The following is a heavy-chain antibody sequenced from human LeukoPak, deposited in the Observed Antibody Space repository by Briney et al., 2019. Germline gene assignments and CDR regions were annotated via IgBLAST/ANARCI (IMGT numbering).Heavy chain of an antibody. V-gene: IGHV1-24*01. CDR1: GYTLTELS. CDR3: ATEKHVDIVATGEAFDI. CDR2: FDPEDGET. J-gene: IGHJ3*02. D-gene: IGHD5-12*01. Sequence: ASVKVSCKVSGYTLTELSMHWVRQAPGKGLEWMGGFDPEDGETIYAQRFQGRVTMTEDTSTDTAYMELSSLRSEDTAVYYCATEKHVDIVATGEAFDIWGQGTMVTVSS.